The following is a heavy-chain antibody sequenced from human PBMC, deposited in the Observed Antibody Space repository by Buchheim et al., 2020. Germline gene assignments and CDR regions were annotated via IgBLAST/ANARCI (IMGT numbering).Heavy chain of an antibody. J-gene: IGHJ6*02. CDR3: ARDFITMVRGVSDYYYYGMDV. V-gene: IGHV1-46*01. CDR1: GYTFTSYY. Sequence: QVQLVQSGAEVKKPGASVKVSCKASGYTFTSYYMHWVRQAPGQGLEWMGIINPSGGSTSYAQKFQGRVTMTRDTSTSTVNMELSSLRSEDTAVYYCARDFITMVRGVSDYYYYGMDVWGQGTT. CDR2: INPSGGST. D-gene: IGHD3-10*01.